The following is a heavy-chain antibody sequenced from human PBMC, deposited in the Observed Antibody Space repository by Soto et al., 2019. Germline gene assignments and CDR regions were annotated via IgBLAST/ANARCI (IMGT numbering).Heavy chain of an antibody. V-gene: IGHV1-18*01. CDR2: VSVPSGDT. J-gene: IGHJ4*02. CDR3: SRTCRSGGSGYLEY. D-gene: IGHD2-15*01. Sequence: QVQLVQSGAEVKEPGASVKVSCKASGYSFSSFGISWVRQAPGQGLEWVGWVSVPSGDTSSAQNFQGRVTVTTDTYTSTAYLEVGSLRSDDTAVYYCSRTCRSGGSGYLEYWGEGTMVTVSS. CDR1: GYSFSSFG.